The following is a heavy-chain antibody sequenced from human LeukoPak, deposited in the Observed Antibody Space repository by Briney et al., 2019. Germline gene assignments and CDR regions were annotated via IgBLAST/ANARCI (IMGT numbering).Heavy chain of an antibody. CDR2: ISSSGSTI. V-gene: IGHV3-11*01. CDR3: ARDRAPFGVVIIFDY. Sequence: GGSLRLSCAASGFTFSDYYMSWIRQAPGKGLEWVSYISSSGSTIYYADSVKGRFTISRDNAKNSLYLQMNSLRAEDTAVYYCARDRAPFGVVIIFDYWGQGTLVTVSS. CDR1: GFTFSDYY. D-gene: IGHD3-3*01. J-gene: IGHJ4*02.